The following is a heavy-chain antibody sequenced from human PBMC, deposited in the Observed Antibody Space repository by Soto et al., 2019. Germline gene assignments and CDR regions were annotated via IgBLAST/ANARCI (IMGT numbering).Heavy chain of an antibody. CDR2: IYYSGST. D-gene: IGHD1-26*01. V-gene: IGHV4-39*01. Sequence: QLQLQESGPGLVKPSETLSLTCTVSGGSISSSSYYWGWIRQPPGKGLEWIGSIYYSGSTYYNPSRKSRVTISVDTSKNQFSLKLSSVTAADTAVYYCARHYSPDDPGVSWFDPWGQGTLVTVSS. CDR3: ARHYSPDDPGVSWFDP. J-gene: IGHJ5*02. CDR1: GGSISSSSYY.